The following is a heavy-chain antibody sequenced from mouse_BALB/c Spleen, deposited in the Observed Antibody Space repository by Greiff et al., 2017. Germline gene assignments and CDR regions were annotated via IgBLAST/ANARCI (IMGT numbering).Heavy chain of an antibody. D-gene: IGHD2-3*01. J-gene: IGHJ2*01. V-gene: IGHV5-4*02. CDR2: ISDGGSYT. Sequence: EVMLVESGGGLVKPGGSLKLSCAASGFTFSDYYMYWVRQTPEKRLEWVATISDGGSYTYYPDSVKGRFTISRDNAKNNLYLQMSSLKSEDTAMYYCARDRGGYSDYWGQGTTLTVSS. CDR1: GFTFSDYY. CDR3: ARDRGGYSDY.